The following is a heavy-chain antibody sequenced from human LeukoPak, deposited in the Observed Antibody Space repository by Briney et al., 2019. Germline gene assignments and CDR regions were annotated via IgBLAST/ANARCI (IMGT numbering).Heavy chain of an antibody. CDR3: AKDHMGGIYYYGSGSYEVYFDY. D-gene: IGHD3-10*01. J-gene: IGHJ4*02. V-gene: IGHV3-9*01. Sequence: PGGSLRLSCAASGFTFDDYAMHWVRQAPGKGLEWVSGISWNSGSIGYADSVKGRFTISRDNAKNSLYLQMNSLRAEDTALYYCAKDHMGGIYYYGSGSYEVYFDYWGQGTLVTVSS. CDR2: ISWNSGSI. CDR1: GFTFDDYA.